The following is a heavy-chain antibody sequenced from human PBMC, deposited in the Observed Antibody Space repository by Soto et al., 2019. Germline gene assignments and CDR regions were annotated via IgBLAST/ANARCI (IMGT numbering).Heavy chain of an antibody. CDR1: GFTFSSYS. V-gene: IGHV3-21*01. D-gene: IGHD6-13*01. J-gene: IGHJ6*02. Sequence: PGGSLRLSCAASGFTFSSYSMNWVRQAPGKGLEWVSSISSSSSYIYYADSVKGRFTISRDNAKNSLYLQMNSLRAEDTAVYYCARDAASSWYELYHYYGMDVWGQGTTVTVSS. CDR2: ISSSSSYI. CDR3: ARDAASSWYELYHYYGMDV.